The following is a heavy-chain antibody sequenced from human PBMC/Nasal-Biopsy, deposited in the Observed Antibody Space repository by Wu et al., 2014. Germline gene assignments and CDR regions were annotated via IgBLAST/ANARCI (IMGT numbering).Heavy chain of an antibody. CDR1: GFTFSTYG. V-gene: IGHV3-30*18. J-gene: IGHJ4*02. D-gene: IGHD1-26*01. Sequence: LRLSCAASGFTFSTYGMHWVRQAPGKGLEWVAVISYDGSNKYYADFVKGQFTISRDNSKNTVYLQMNSLGTEDTAVYYCAKDHWQKWELPNYWGQGTLVSVSS. CDR2: ISYDGSNK. CDR3: AKDHWQKWELPNY.